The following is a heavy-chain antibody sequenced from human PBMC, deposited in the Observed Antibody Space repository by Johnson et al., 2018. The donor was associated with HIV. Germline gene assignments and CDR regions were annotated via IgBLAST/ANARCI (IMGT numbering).Heavy chain of an antibody. J-gene: IGHJ3*02. V-gene: IGHV3-23*04. CDR2: ISGSGGST. CDR1: GFTFSDYY. CDR3: ARDQVVTATTDAFDI. D-gene: IGHD2-21*02. Sequence: VQLVESGGGLVKPGGSLRLSCAASGFTFSDYYMSWIRQAPGKGLEWVSAISGSGGSTYYADSVKGRFTISRDNSKNTLYLQMNSLRAEDTAVYYCARDQVVTATTDAFDIWGQGTMVTVSS.